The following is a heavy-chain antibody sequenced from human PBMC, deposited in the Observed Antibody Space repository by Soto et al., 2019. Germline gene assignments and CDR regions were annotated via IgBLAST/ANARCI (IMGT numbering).Heavy chain of an antibody. CDR2: ISGSGGST. CDR1: GFTFSSYA. CDR3: AKAPTGTPQTFDY. Sequence: GGSLRLSCAASGFTFSSYAMSWVRQAPGKGLEWVSAISGSGGSTYYADSVKGRFTISRDNSKDTLYLQMNSLRAEDTAVYYCAKAPTGTPQTFDYWGQGTLVTVSS. J-gene: IGHJ4*02. V-gene: IGHV3-23*01. D-gene: IGHD3-9*01.